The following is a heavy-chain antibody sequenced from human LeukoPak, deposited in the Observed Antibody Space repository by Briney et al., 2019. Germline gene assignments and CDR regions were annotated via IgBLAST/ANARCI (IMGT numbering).Heavy chain of an antibody. Sequence: PGGSLRLSCAASGFTFSDYYMSWIRQAPGKGLEWVSYISSSGSTIYYADSVKGRFTISRDNSKNTLYLQMNSLRAEDTAVYYCAKGTYYDFWSGYYEWGQGTLVTVSS. D-gene: IGHD3-3*01. CDR1: GFTFSDYY. V-gene: IGHV3-11*01. J-gene: IGHJ4*02. CDR2: ISSSGSTI. CDR3: AKGTYYDFWSGYYE.